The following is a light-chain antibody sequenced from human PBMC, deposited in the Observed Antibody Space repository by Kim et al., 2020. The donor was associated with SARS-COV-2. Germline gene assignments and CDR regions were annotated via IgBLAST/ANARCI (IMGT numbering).Light chain of an antibody. CDR1: KLGDKY. J-gene: IGLJ2*01. CDR2: QDS. Sequence: ASPGQTASINCSGDKLGDKYACWYQQKPGQSPVLVIYQDSKRPSGIPERFSGSNSGNTATLTISGTQAMDEADYYCQAWDSSTVVFGGGTKLTVL. CDR3: QAWDSSTVV. V-gene: IGLV3-1*01.